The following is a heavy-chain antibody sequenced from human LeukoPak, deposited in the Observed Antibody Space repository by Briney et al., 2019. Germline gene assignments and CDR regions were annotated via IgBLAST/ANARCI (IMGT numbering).Heavy chain of an antibody. CDR1: GYTFTGYY. V-gene: IGHV1-2*02. Sequence: ASVKVSCKASGYTFTGYYMHWVRQAPGQGLEWMGWINPNSGGTNYAQKFQGRVTMTRNTSISTAYMELSSLRSEDTAVYYCARSYGSGSYDYWGQGTLVTVSS. J-gene: IGHJ4*02. CDR3: ARSYGSGSYDY. D-gene: IGHD3-10*01. CDR2: INPNSGGT.